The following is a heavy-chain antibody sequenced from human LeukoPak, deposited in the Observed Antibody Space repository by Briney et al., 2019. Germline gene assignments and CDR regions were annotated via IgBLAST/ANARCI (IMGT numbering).Heavy chain of an antibody. D-gene: IGHD1-26*01. CDR2: IYYSGST. J-gene: IGHJ4*02. CDR3: ARVNRVWKLLIDY. V-gene: IGHV4-59*01. Sequence: SETLSLTCTVSGGSISSYYWSWIRQPPGKGLEWIGYIYYSGSTNYNPSLKSRVTISVDTSKNQFSLKLSSVTAADTAVYYCARVNRVWKLLIDYWGQGTLVTVSS. CDR1: GGSISSYY.